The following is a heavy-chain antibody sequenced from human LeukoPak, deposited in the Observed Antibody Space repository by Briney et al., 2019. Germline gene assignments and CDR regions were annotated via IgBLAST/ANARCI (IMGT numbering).Heavy chain of an antibody. CDR3: AKDRASSSWSRDAFDI. J-gene: IGHJ3*02. CDR2: IIPIFGTA. Sequence: ASVKVSCKASGGTFSNYAISWVRQAPGQGLEWMGGIIPIFGTANYAQKFHGRVTITTDESTSTVYMEVSSVRFEDTAVYYCAKDRASSSWSRDAFDIWGQGTVVTVSS. D-gene: IGHD6-13*01. CDR1: GGTFSNYA. V-gene: IGHV1-69*05.